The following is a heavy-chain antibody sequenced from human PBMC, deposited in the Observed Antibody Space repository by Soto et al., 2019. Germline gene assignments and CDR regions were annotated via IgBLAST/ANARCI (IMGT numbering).Heavy chain of an antibody. V-gene: IGHV1-69*08. D-gene: IGHD2-15*01. Sequence: QVQLVQSGAEVKKPGSSVKVSCKASGGTFNNYTINWVRQAPGQGLEWMGRIITILNIIKNAHKFHGRSTLTTDKSTTSAYMELSSPTSEDTAMYYCARDRLAVPSYCNGGTCYSDYYYGLDVWGQGTTVTVSS. CDR2: IITILNII. CDR3: ARDRLAVPSYCNGGTCYSDYYYGLDV. CDR1: GGTFNNYT. J-gene: IGHJ6*02.